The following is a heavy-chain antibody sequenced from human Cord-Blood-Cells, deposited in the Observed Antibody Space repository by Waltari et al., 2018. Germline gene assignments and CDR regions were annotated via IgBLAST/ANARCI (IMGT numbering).Heavy chain of an antibody. CDR3: ASGGTAFDI. J-gene: IGHJ3*02. CDR1: GGHFSSSA. V-gene: IGHV1-69*04. Sequence: QGQLVQSGADVKKPGSSVKVSCKDSGGHFSSSAISRVRQAPGKGLEWMGGIIPILGLANYAQKFQGRVTITADESTSTAYMELSSLRSEDTAVYYCASGGTAFDIWGQGTMVTVSS. CDR2: IIPILGLA. D-gene: IGHD3-16*01.